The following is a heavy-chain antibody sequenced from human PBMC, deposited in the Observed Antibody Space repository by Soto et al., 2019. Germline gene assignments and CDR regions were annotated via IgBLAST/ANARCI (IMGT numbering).Heavy chain of an antibody. CDR2: IYPGDSDT. Sequence: PGESLKISCKVSGYSFTSYWIGWVRQMHGKGLEWMGIIYPGDSDTRYSPSFQGQVTISADKSISTAYLQWSSLKASDTAMYYCARTTKDIVLMVYVPYYYYYMDVWGKGTTVTVSS. CDR3: ARTTKDIVLMVYVPYYYYYMDV. CDR1: GYSFTSYW. J-gene: IGHJ6*03. D-gene: IGHD2-8*01. V-gene: IGHV5-51*01.